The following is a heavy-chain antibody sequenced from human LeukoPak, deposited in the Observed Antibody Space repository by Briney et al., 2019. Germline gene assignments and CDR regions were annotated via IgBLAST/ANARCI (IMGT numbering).Heavy chain of an antibody. Sequence: PSETLSLTCTVSGGSISSGGYYWSWIRQHPGKGLEWIGYIYYSGSTYYNTSLKSRVTISVDTPKNQFSLKLSSVTAADTAVYYCARVGDCSSTSCYFGWFDPWGQGTLVTVSS. D-gene: IGHD2-2*01. CDR1: GGSISSGGYY. CDR2: IYYSGST. V-gene: IGHV4-31*03. J-gene: IGHJ5*02. CDR3: ARVGDCSSTSCYFGWFDP.